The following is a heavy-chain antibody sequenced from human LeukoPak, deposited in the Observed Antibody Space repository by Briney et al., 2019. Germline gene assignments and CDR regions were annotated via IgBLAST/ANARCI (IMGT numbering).Heavy chain of an antibody. J-gene: IGHJ5*02. V-gene: IGHV3-23*01. CDR3: AKRPSSYGSSTPNWFDP. CDR1: GFTFSSDA. Sequence: PGGSLRLSCAASGFTFSSDAMGWVRQAPGKGLEWVSAISGSGDITYYADSVKGRFTISRDNSKNTLSLQMHSLRAEDTAVYYCAKRPSSYGSSTPNWFDPWGQGTLVTVSS. D-gene: IGHD3-16*02. CDR2: ISGSGDIT.